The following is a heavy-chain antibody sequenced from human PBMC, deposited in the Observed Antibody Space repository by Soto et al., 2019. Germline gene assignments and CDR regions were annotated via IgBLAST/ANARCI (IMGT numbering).Heavy chain of an antibody. V-gene: IGHV4-59*01. D-gene: IGHD6-13*01. J-gene: IGHJ4*02. CDR3: AAGEASSRNLAPYYLDF. Sequence: PSGTLFPTCPVVGGSLRNYFWAWIRQPPGEGLEWIGYIHYSGTTSFFPSYNPSLRSRVTISEDTSKNQFSLKLLSVTTADTAVYFCAAGEASSRNLAPYYLDFWGQGTLVTVSS. CDR1: GGSLRNYF. CDR2: IHYSGTT.